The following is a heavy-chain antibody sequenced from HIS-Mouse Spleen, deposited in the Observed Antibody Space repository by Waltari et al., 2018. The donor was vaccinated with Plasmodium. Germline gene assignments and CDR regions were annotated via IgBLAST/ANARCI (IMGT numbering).Heavy chain of an antibody. CDR1: VGSIRSRSYY. Sequence: QLQLQESGPGLVKPSEPLSLTCTVSVGSIRSRSYYWGCICHPPGKGLEWIGSIYYSGSTYYNPSLKSRVTISVDTSKNQFSLKLSSVTAADTAVYYCASLPRVEEVTTPFYYYYYGMDVWGQGTTVTVSS. CDR3: ASLPRVEEVTTPFYYYYYGMDV. V-gene: IGHV4-39*01. CDR2: IYYSGST. D-gene: IGHD4-4*01. J-gene: IGHJ6*02.